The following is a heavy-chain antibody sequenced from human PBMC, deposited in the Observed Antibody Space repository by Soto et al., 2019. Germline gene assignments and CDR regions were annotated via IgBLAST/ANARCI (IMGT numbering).Heavy chain of an antibody. J-gene: IGHJ4*02. CDR2: ISGSGGST. Sequence: PGGSLRLSCAASGFTFSSYAMSWVRQAPGKGLEWVSAISGSGGSTYYADSVKGRFTISRDNSKNTLYLQMNSLRAEDTAVYYCAKYDSSGYYYLPLDYWGQGTLVTVSS. V-gene: IGHV3-23*01. CDR1: GFTFSSYA. CDR3: AKYDSSGYYYLPLDY. D-gene: IGHD3-22*01.